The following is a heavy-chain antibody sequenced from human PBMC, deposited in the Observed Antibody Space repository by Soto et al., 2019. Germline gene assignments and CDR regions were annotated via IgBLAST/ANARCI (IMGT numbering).Heavy chain of an antibody. CDR2: IVVGSGNT. CDR1: GFTFTSSA. Sequence: SVKVSCKASGFTFTSSAMPWVRQARGQRLEWIGWIVVGSGNTNYAQKFQERVTITRDMSTSTAYMELSSLRSEDTAVYYCAAERFLEWLPYNWFDPWGQGTLVTVSS. CDR3: AAERFLEWLPYNWFDP. D-gene: IGHD3-3*01. V-gene: IGHV1-58*02. J-gene: IGHJ5*02.